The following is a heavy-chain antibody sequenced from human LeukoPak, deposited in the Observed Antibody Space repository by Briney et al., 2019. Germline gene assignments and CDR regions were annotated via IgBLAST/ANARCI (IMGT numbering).Heavy chain of an antibody. V-gene: IGHV4-4*02. D-gene: IGHD5-12*01. CDR2: IFHSGST. Sequence: SETMSLTCAVSGGSISSSNWWSWVRQPPGKGLEWIGEIFHSGSTNYSPSLKSRVTISLDKSKNQFSLKLSSVTAADTAVYYCARLPSGGYGRSYFDYWGQGTLVTVSS. CDR3: ARLPSGGYGRSYFDY. CDR1: GGSISSSNW. J-gene: IGHJ4*02.